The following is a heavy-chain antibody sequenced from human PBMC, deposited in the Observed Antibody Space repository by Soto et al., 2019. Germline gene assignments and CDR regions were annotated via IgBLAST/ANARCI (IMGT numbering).Heavy chain of an antibody. CDR3: GIAVAGTMFAFDI. CDR1: GGSISSSSYY. CDR2: IYYSGST. D-gene: IGHD6-19*01. V-gene: IGHV4-39*01. J-gene: IGHJ3*02. Sequence: QLQLQESGPGLVKPSETLSLTCTVSGGSISSSSYYWGWIRQPPGKGLEWIGSIYYSGSTYYNPSLKSRVTISVDTSKNQFSLKLSSVTAADTAVYYCGIAVAGTMFAFDIWGQGTMVTVSS.